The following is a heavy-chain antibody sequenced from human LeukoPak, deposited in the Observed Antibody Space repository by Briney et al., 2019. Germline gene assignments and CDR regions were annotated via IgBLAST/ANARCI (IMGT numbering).Heavy chain of an antibody. Sequence: ASVKVSCKASGYTFTGYYMRWVRQAPGQGLEWMGRINPNSGGTNYAQKFQGRVTMTRDTSISTAYMELSRLRCDDTAVYYCARGRGEMARGPGDYWGQGTLVTVSS. D-gene: IGHD5-24*01. J-gene: IGHJ4*02. CDR2: INPNSGGT. V-gene: IGHV1-2*06. CDR3: ARGRGEMARGPGDY. CDR1: GYTFTGYY.